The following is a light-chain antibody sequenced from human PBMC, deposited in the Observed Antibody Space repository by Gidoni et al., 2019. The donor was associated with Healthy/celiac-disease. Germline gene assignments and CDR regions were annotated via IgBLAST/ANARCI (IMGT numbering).Light chain of an antibody. CDR3: SSYTSSSTLVV. CDR2: DVS. V-gene: IGLV2-14*01. Sequence: QSAMTQPASVSGSPGQSITISCTGTSSDVGGYNYVSWYQPHPGKAPKLMIYDVSNRPSGVSNRFSGSKSGNTASLTISWLQAEDEADYYCSSYTSSSTLVVFGGGTKLTVL. CDR1: SSDVGGYNY. J-gene: IGLJ2*01.